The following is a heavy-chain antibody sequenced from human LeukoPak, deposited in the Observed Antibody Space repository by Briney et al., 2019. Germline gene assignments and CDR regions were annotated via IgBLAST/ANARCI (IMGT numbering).Heavy chain of an antibody. D-gene: IGHD1-26*01. CDR1: GFTFSSYG. CDR2: IRYDGSNK. Sequence: GGSLRLSCAASGFTFSSYGMHWVRLAPGKGLEWVAFIRYDGSNKYYADSVKGRFTISRDNSKNTLYLQMNSLRAEDTAIYYCVRDRGTYRPIDYWGQGTLVTVSS. V-gene: IGHV3-30*02. CDR3: VRDRGTYRPIDY. J-gene: IGHJ4*02.